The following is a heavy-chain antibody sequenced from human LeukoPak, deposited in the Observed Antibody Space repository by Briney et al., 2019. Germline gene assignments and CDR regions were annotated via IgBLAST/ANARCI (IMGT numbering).Heavy chain of an antibody. CDR3: ARGVAARRGYYYMDV. CDR1: GGSINSGSYD. J-gene: IGHJ6*03. Sequence: SETLSLTCAVSGGSINSGSYDWGWIRQPPGKGLEWIGSISYSGSTYCNPSLKSRVTISVDTSKNQFSLKLSSVTAADTAVYYCARGVAARRGYYYMDVWGKGTTVTVSS. CDR2: ISYSGST. V-gene: IGHV4-39*07. D-gene: IGHD6-6*01.